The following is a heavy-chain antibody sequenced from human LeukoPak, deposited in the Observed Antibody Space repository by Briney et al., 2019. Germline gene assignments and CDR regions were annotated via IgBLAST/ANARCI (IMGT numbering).Heavy chain of an antibody. CDR3: AKTVVVTGEHAFEI. J-gene: IGHJ3*02. Sequence: SVKVSCKASGGTFSSYAISWVRQAPGQGLEWMGGIIPIFGTANYAQKFQGRVTITADESTSTAYMELSSLRSEDTGVYYCAKTVVVTGEHAFEIWGQGTMVTVSS. CDR2: IIPIFGTA. V-gene: IGHV1-69*13. D-gene: IGHD2-21*02. CDR1: GGTFSSYA.